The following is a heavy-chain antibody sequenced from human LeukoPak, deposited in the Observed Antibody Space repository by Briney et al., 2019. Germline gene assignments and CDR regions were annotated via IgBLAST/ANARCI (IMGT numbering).Heavy chain of an antibody. D-gene: IGHD2-21*02. V-gene: IGHV3-7*01. CDR1: GFTFNRCW. Sequence: PGGSLRLSCVASGFTFNRCWMNWVRQAPGKGLEWVAHINPDGRDTYYVDSVKGRFTISRDNAQNSMYLQMNSLRVEDTAVYYCTSWGDTTAEYFQRWGQGTLVTVPS. J-gene: IGHJ1*01. CDR2: INPDGRDT. CDR3: TSWGDTTAEYFQR.